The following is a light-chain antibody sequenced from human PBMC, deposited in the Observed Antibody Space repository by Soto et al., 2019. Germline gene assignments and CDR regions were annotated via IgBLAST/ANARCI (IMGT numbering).Light chain of an antibody. CDR3: SSFASSNTGV. Sequence: QSALTQPPSASGSPGQSVTISCTGTSSDVGAYNYVSWYQQHAGKAPKLVIYEVTKRPSGVPDRFSGSKSANTASLTASGLQAEDEADYYCSSFASSNTGVFGGGTKVTVL. V-gene: IGLV2-8*01. CDR2: EVT. CDR1: SSDVGAYNY. J-gene: IGLJ3*02.